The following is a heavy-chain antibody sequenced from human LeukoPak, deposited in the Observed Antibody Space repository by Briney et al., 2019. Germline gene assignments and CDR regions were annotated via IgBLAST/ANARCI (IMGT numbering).Heavy chain of an antibody. J-gene: IGHJ6*02. CDR2: IYYSGST. CDR3: ARDQWSPVHYYYYGMDV. Sequence: SQTLSLTCTVSGGSISSGDYYWSWIRQPPGKGLEWIGYIYYSGSTYYNPSLKSRVTISVDTSKNQFSLKLSSVTAADTAVYYCARDQWSPVHYYYYGMDVWGQGTTVTVSS. V-gene: IGHV4-30-4*01. D-gene: IGHD3-3*01. CDR1: GGSISSGDYY.